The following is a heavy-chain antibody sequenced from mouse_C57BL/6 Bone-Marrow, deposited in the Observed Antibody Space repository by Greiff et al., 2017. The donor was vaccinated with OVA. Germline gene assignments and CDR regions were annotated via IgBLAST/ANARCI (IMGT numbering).Heavy chain of an antibody. CDR2: ISSGSSTI. CDR3: ARNYYGSSRYFDV. V-gene: IGHV5-17*01. J-gene: IGHJ1*03. CDR1: GFTFSDYG. Sequence: EVKLVASGGGLVKPGGSLKLSCAASGFTFSDYGMHWVRQAPEKGLEWVAYISSGSSTIYYADTVKGRFTISRDNAKNTLFLQMTSLRSEDTAMYYCARNYYGSSRYFDVWGTGTTVTVSS. D-gene: IGHD1-1*01.